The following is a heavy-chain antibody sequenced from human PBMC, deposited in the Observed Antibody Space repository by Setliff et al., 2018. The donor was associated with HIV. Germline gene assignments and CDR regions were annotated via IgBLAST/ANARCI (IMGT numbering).Heavy chain of an antibody. J-gene: IGHJ4*02. Sequence: PSETLSLTCTVSGDSIRSSVYYWGWIRQPPGKGLEWIGSIFYTGSTYYNPSLKSRATISVDTSKNQFSLKLSSVTAADTAVYYCARGLVWGQGTLVTVSS. CDR1: GDSIRSSVYY. V-gene: IGHV4-39*07. D-gene: IGHD6-13*01. CDR2: IFYTGST. CDR3: ARGLV.